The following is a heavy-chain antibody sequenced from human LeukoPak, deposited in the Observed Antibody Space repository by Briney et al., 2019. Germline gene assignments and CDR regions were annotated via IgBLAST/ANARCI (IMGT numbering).Heavy chain of an antibody. CDR2: ISYDGSNK. J-gene: IGHJ4*02. D-gene: IGHD6-13*01. V-gene: IGHV3-30*04. CDR3: ASTSPGIAAAGPIDY. CDR1: GFTFSSYA. Sequence: PGGSLRLSCAASGFTFSSYAMHWVRQAPGKGLEWVAVISYDGSNKYYADSVKGRLTVSRDNSKNTLYLQMNSLRAEDTAVYYCASTSPGIAAAGPIDYWGQGTLVTVSS.